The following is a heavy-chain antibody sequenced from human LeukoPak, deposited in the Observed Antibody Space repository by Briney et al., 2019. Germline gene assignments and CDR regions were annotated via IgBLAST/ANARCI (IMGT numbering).Heavy chain of an antibody. V-gene: IGHV4-59*12. J-gene: IGHJ4*02. CDR3: ARDLHSYYDSSGYYYYDY. CDR1: GCSISSYY. D-gene: IGHD3-22*01. CDR2: IFYSGNT. Sequence: SETLSLTCTVSGCSISSYYWSWIRQPPGRRLEGIGYIFYSGNTNYNHSIQSRATISVDTSKNQFSLKRTSVTAADTAVYYCARDLHSYYDSSGYYYYDYWGQGTLVTVSS.